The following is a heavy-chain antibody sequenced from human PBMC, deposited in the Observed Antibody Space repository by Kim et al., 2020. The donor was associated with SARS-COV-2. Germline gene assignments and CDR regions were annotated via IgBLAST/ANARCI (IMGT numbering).Heavy chain of an antibody. CDR1: GYTFANSA. CDR2: ISAGGGMT. D-gene: IGHD4-4*01. J-gene: IGHJ6*02. Sequence: GGSLRLSCGASGYTFANSAAIWVRQAPGKGLEWVSGISAGGGMTHYAGSVKGRFIISRDNSKNTVDLQMKSLRVEDTAVYYCVKGGGGIYNSNMYSADVWGQGTTVTVSS. V-gene: IGHV3-23*01. CDR3: VKGGGGIYNSNMYSADV.